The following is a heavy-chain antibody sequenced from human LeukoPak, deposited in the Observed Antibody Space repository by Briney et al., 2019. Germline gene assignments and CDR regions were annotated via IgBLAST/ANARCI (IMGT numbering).Heavy chain of an antibody. CDR2: LYYSGST. J-gene: IGHJ4*02. CDR1: GGSISSTSYY. V-gene: IGHV4-39*01. D-gene: IGHD3-3*01. CDR3: ARHASRYDFWSGLDY. Sequence: SETLSLTCTVSGGSISSTSYYWGWIRQPPGKGLERIGSLYYSGSTYYNQSLRSRVTISVDTSKNQFSLRLSSVTAADTALYYCARHASRYDFWSGLDYWGQGTLVTVSS.